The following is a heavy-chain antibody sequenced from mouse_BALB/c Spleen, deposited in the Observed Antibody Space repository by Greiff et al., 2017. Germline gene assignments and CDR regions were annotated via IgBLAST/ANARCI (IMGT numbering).Heavy chain of an antibody. D-gene: IGHD1-1*01. J-gene: IGHJ4*01. CDR3: ARRDYGDAMDY. Sequence: EVKVEESGGGLVKPGGSLKLSCAASGFAFSSYDMSWVRQTPEKRLEWVAYISSGGGSTYYPDTVKGRFTISRDNAKNTLYLQMSSLKSEDTAMYYCARRDYGDAMDYWGQGTSVTVSS. CDR1: GFAFSSYD. V-gene: IGHV5-12-1*01. CDR2: ISSGGGST.